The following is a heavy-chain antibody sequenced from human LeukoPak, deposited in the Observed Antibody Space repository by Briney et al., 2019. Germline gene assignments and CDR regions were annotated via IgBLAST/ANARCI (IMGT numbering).Heavy chain of an antibody. Sequence: SETLSLNCTVSGGSISSSSYYWGWIRQPPGTGLEWIGSIYYSGSTYYNPSLKSRVTISVDKSKNQFSLKLSSVTAAETAVYYCARGLGPSNWFDPWGQGTLVTVSS. J-gene: IGHJ5*02. CDR2: IYYSGST. CDR3: ARGLGPSNWFDP. CDR1: GGSISSSSYY. D-gene: IGHD4-11*01. V-gene: IGHV4-39*07.